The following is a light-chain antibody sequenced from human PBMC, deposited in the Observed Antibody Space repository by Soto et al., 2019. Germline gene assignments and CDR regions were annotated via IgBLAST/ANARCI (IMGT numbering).Light chain of an antibody. V-gene: IGKV3-15*01. CDR1: QGISNG. Sequence: DIQMTQSPATLSVSPGERATLSCRASQGISNGLAWYQQKPGQAPRLLIYGVSTRATGIPARFSGSGSGTEFTLTISSLQSEDFAVYYCQQYNNWPSLTFGGGTKVDIK. CDR2: GVS. CDR3: QQYNNWPSLT. J-gene: IGKJ4*01.